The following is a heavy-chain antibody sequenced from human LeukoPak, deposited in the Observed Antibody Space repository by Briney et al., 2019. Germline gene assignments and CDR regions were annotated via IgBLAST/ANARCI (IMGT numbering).Heavy chain of an antibody. CDR3: AKDLYRYCSSTSCPPED. V-gene: IGHV3-21*04. CDR2: MTTSGNIK. CDR1: GFTFSSYA. Sequence: GGSLRLSRAASGFTFSSYAMSWVRQAPGKGLESVLIMTTSGNIKSSADSVKGRFTISRDNAKNSLYLQMNSLRAEDTALYYCAKDLYRYCSSTSCPPEDWGQGTLVTVSS. D-gene: IGHD2-2*01. J-gene: IGHJ4*02.